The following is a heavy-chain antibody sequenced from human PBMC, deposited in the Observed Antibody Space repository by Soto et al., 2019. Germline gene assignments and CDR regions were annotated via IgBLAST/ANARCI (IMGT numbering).Heavy chain of an antibody. J-gene: IGHJ6*02. CDR2: ISWNSGSI. CDR1: GFTFDDYA. Sequence: EVQLVESGGGLVQPGRSLRLSCAASGFTFDDYAMHWVRQAPGKGLEWVSGISWNSGSIGYADSVKGRFTISRDNAKNSLYLQMNSLIAEHTALYYGAKDRVAATYYYYGMDVCGQGTTVTVSS. V-gene: IGHV3-9*01. CDR3: AKDRVAATYYYYGMDV. D-gene: IGHD6-19*01.